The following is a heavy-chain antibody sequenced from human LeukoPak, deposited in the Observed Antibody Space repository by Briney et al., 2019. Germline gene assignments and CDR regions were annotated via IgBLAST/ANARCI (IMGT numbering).Heavy chain of an antibody. J-gene: IGHJ4*02. V-gene: IGHV3-30*04. CDR2: ISYDGSNK. Sequence: QTGSSLRLSCAASGLTFRSYAIHWVRQAPGKGLEWVSVISYDGSNKYYADSVKGRFTISRDNSKNTLYLQMNSLRADDTAAYYCATPLYQMLSNGGTGVDYWGQGTLVTVSS. D-gene: IGHD2-2*01. CDR3: ATPLYQMLSNGGTGVDY. CDR1: GLTFRSYA.